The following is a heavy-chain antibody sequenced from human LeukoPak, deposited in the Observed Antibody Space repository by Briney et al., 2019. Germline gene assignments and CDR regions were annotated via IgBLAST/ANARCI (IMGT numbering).Heavy chain of an antibody. Sequence: GRSLRLSCAASGFTFSSHGMHWVRQAPGKGLEWVAVISYDGSNKYYADSVKGRFTISRDNSKNTLYLQMNSLRAEDTAVYYCAKIDRDGSGRANSGFDYWGQGTLVTVSS. CDR3: AKIDRDGSGRANSGFDY. CDR2: ISYDGSNK. J-gene: IGHJ4*02. V-gene: IGHV3-30*18. D-gene: IGHD3-10*01. CDR1: GFTFSSHG.